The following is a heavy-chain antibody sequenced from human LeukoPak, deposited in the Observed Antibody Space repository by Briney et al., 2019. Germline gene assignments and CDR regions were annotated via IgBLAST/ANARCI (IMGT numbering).Heavy chain of an antibody. CDR3: ARDPSSGSFDY. Sequence: GGSLRLSCAASGFTFSSYAMSWVRQAPGKGLEWVSAISGSGGSTYYADSVKGRFTISRDNAKNSLYLQMNSLRAEDTAVYYCARDPSSGSFDYWGQGTLVTVSS. CDR2: ISGSGGST. CDR1: GFTFSSYA. D-gene: IGHD3-10*01. J-gene: IGHJ4*02. V-gene: IGHV3-23*01.